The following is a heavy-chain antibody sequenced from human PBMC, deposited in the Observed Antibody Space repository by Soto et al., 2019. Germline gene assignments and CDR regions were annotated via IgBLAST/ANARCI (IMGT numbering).Heavy chain of an antibody. CDR2: ISAYSGNT. V-gene: IGHV1-18*01. J-gene: IGHJ4*02. Sequence: QVQLVQSGAEVKRPGASVKVSCKASGYTFTTYDISWVRQAPGQGLVRVGWISAYSGNTKYGQKLQGRVTVTTDTSTTTAYMEVMSLRSDETAVDYCARVRDGDYWGQGTLVTTSS. CDR1: GYTFTTYD. CDR3: ARVRDGDY.